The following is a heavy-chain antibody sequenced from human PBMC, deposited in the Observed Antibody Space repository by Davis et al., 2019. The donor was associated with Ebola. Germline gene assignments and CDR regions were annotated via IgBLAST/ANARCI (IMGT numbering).Heavy chain of an antibody. V-gene: IGHV4-59*01. CDR1: GVSISSYV. D-gene: IGHD3-10*01. Sequence: PSETLSLTCSVSGVSISSYVWSWIRQPPGKGLEYIGYIYFSGSTNYKPSLSDRVTISVDTSKKEVSLKMTSLTAADTAVYYCAGGEQLLYGMDVWGQGTAVDVSS. CDR2: IYFSGST. CDR3: AGGEQLLYGMDV. J-gene: IGHJ6*02.